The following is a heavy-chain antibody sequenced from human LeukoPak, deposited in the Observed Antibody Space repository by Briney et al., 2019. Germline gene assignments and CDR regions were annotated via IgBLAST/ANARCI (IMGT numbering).Heavy chain of an antibody. CDR1: GFTFSSYA. J-gene: IGHJ1*01. D-gene: IGHD6-13*01. CDR2: ISISGGST. CDR3: AKAEGSSTWYRGEYFQH. Sequence: PGGSLRLSCAASGFTFSSYAMSWVPQAPGKGLEWVSSISISGGSTYYTDSVKGRFTISRDNSKNTQYLQMTSLRAEDTAIYYCAKAEGSSTWYRGEYFQHWGQGTLVTVSS. V-gene: IGHV3-23*01.